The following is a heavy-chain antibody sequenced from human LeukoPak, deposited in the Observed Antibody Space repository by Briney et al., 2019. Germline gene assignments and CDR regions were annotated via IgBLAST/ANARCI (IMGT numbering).Heavy chain of an antibody. CDR1: GFTFSTYS. CDR3: VRGDGDLFDF. V-gene: IGHV3-21*06. CDR2: ISKTSTKI. J-gene: IGHJ4*02. Sequence: SGGSLRLSCAASGFTFSTYSMNWVRQAPGRGLEWVSFISKTSTKIYYGDSVRGRFTISRDNAKNSIHLQMGSLRVEDTAVYYCVRGDGDLFDFWGQGTLVSVSS. D-gene: IGHD4-17*01.